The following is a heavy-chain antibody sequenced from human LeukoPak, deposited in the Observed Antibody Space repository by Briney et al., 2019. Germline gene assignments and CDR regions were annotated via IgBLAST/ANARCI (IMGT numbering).Heavy chain of an antibody. Sequence: PGGSLRLSCAASGFTFSSYSMNWVRQAPGKGLEWVSSISSSSSYIYYADSVKGRFTISRDNAQNSLYLQMNSLRGEDTAVYYCARGGAARPDYWGQGTLVTVSS. CDR3: ARGGAARPDY. D-gene: IGHD6-6*01. CDR1: GFTFSSYS. J-gene: IGHJ4*02. V-gene: IGHV3-21*06. CDR2: ISSSSSYI.